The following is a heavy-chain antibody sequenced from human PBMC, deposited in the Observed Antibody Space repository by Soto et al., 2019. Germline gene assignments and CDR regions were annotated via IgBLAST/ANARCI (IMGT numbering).Heavy chain of an antibody. V-gene: IGHV1-69*12. CDR1: GGTFSSYA. D-gene: IGHD3-10*01. CDR3: AGERQRWGVAWFDP. CDR2: IIPILGTA. Sequence: QVQLVQSGAEVKKPGSSVKVSCKASGGTFSSYAISWVRQAPGQGREWLGGIIPILGTANYAKKFQGRVTVTADESTSTAYMAQCSLRSEDTSVYYCAGERQRWGVAWFDPWGQGTLVTVSS. J-gene: IGHJ5*02.